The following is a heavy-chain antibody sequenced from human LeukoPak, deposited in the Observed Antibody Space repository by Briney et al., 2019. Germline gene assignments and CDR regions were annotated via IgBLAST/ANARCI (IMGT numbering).Heavy chain of an antibody. V-gene: IGHV3-21*06. CDR1: GFTFSDYS. Sequence: KAGGSLRLSCAASGFTFSDYSMNWVRQAPGKGLEWVSSITSSSAYIYYADSVRGRFTISRDNAKNSLYLQMNSLRVEDTAVYYCSRGRATSSWLYYYMDVWGKGTTVIVSS. CDR3: SRGRATSSWLYYYMDV. D-gene: IGHD1-26*01. J-gene: IGHJ6*03. CDR2: ITSSSAYI.